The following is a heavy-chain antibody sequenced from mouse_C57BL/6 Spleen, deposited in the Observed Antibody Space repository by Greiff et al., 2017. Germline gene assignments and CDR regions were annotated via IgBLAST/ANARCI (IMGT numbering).Heavy chain of an antibody. D-gene: IGHD1-1*01. CDR1: GYTFTSYD. Sequence: QVQLQQSGPELVKPGASVKLSCKASGYTFTSYDISWVKQRPGQGLEWIGWIYPRDGSTKYNEKFKGKATLTVDTSSSTAYMELHILTSEDSAVYFFAKYAYGSSLQLNFDYWGQATTLTFSS. CDR2: IYPRDGST. J-gene: IGHJ2*01. CDR3: AKYAYGSSLQLNFDY. V-gene: IGHV1-85*01.